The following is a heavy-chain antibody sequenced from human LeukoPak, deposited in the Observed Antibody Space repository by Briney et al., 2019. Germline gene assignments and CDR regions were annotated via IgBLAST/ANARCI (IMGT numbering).Heavy chain of an antibody. D-gene: IGHD3-22*01. J-gene: IGHJ6*03. CDR2: MNPNSGNT. V-gene: IGHV1-8*01. Sequence: ASVKVSCKASGYTFTSYDINWVRQATGQGLEWMGWMNPNSGNTGYAQKFQGRVTMTRNTSISTAYMELSSLRSEDTAVYYCARGLTIYDSSGYYYYYYMDVWGKGTTVTISS. CDR3: ARGLTIYDSSGYYYYYYMDV. CDR1: GYTFTSYD.